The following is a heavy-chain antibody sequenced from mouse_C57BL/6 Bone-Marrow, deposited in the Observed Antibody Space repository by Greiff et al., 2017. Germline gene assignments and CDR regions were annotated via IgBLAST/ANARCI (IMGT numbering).Heavy chain of an antibody. V-gene: IGHV1-5*01. D-gene: IGHD2-3*01. CDR1: GYTFTSYW. J-gene: IGHJ3*01. CDR2: IYPGNSDT. Sequence: VQLKASGTVLARPGASVKMSCKTSGYTFTSYWMHWVKQRPGQGLEWIGAIYPGNSDTSYNQTFKGKAKLTAVTSASTAYMELSSLTNEDSAVYYCTRGGTYAGYYGFAYWGQGTLVTVSA. CDR3: TRGGTYAGYYGFAY.